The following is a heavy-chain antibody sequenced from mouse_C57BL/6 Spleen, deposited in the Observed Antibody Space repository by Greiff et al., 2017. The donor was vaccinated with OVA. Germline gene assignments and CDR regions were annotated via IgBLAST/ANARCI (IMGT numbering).Heavy chain of an antibody. V-gene: IGHV1-61*01. J-gene: IGHJ2*01. Sequence: QVQLQQPGAELVRPGSSVKLSCKASGYTFTSYWMDWVKRRPGQGLEWIGNIYPSDSETHYNQKFKGKATLTVDKSSSTAYMQLSSLTSEDSAVYYCVRSNHWDFDYWGQGTTLTVSS. CDR3: VRSNHWDFDY. D-gene: IGHD4-1*01. CDR1: GYTFTSYW. CDR2: IYPSDSET.